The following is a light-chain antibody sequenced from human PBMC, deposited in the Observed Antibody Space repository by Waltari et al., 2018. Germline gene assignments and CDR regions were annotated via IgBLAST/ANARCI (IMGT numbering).Light chain of an antibody. V-gene: IGKV3-11*01. CDR1: QSVSSH. CDR2: EAS. Sequence: EIVLTQSPATLSLSPGERATLSCRASQSVSSHLAWYQQKPGQAPRLLISEASNRATGSPARFSGSGSGTDFTLSITSLEPEDFAIYYCQQRTNWPLITFGPGTRLEIK. J-gene: IGKJ5*01. CDR3: QQRTNWPLIT.